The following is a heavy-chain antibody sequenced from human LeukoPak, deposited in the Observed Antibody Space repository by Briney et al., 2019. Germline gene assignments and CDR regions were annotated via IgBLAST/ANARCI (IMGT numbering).Heavy chain of an antibody. CDR1: GFTFSDPW. J-gene: IGHJ6*02. CDR2: MNQDGSAK. V-gene: IGHV3-7*01. CDR3: ATYTHWVAGDV. Sequence: GSLRLSCAASGFTFSDPWMSWVRQAPGKGLEWVANMNQDGSAKGYVDSVKGRFTISRDNARNSLYLQMSSLRPEDTAVYYCATYTHWVAGDVWGQGTTVTVSS. D-gene: IGHD3-16*01.